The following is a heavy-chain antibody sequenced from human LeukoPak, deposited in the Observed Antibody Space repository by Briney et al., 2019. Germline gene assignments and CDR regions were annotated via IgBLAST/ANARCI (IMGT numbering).Heavy chain of an antibody. CDR2: ISSSSSYI. Sequence: PGGSLRLSCAASGFTFSSYSMNWVRQAPGKGLEWVSSISSSSSYIYYADSVNRRFTISRDNAKNSLYLQMNSLRAEDTAVYYCARDVEEAVAGTGAVYWGQGTLVTVSS. D-gene: IGHD6-19*01. CDR3: ARDVEEAVAGTGAVY. CDR1: GFTFSSYS. J-gene: IGHJ4*02. V-gene: IGHV3-21*01.